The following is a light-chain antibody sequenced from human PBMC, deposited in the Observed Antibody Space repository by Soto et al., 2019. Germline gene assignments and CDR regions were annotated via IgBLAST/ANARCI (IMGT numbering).Light chain of an antibody. Sequence: EVVMTQSPATVSVSPGERTSLSCRASQSVGTNLGWYQQKPGQAPRLLISKTSTRATGVPARFCGSGSGTEFTLTISSLQSEDIAVYYCKQYANWPLTFGGGTKVDIK. CDR3: KQYANWPLT. J-gene: IGKJ4*01. CDR1: QSVGTN. CDR2: KTS. V-gene: IGKV3-15*01.